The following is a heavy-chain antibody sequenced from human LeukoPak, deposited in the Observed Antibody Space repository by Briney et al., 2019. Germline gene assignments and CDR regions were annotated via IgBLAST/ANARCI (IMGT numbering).Heavy chain of an antibody. CDR1: GGTFSSYA. CDR3: AREGYYYDSSGYYPTG. D-gene: IGHD3-22*01. CDR2: IIPILGIA. J-gene: IGHJ4*02. V-gene: IGHV1-69*04. Sequence: ASVKVSCKASGGTFSSYAISWMRQAPGQGLEWMGRIIPILGIANYAQKFQGRVTITADKSTSTAYMELSSLRSEDTAVYYCAREGYYYDSSGYYPTGWGQGTLVTVSS.